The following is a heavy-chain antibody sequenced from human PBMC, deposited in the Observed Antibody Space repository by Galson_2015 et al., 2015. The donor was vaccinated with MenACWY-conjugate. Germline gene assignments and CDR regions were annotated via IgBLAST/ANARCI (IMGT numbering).Heavy chain of an antibody. Sequence: PALVKPTQTLTLTCTFSGFSLTTTGVGVAWIRQPPGKALEWLALIYWDDDKGYRPSLRSRLNVPKDTPKNRVGLTMTNVDPVDTATYYCAHSGEYCSRTSCYYFGYWGQGAPVTVSS. CDR2: IYWDDDK. CDR3: AHSGEYCSRTSCYYFGY. D-gene: IGHD2-2*01. V-gene: IGHV2-5*02. J-gene: IGHJ4*02. CDR1: GFSLTTTGVG.